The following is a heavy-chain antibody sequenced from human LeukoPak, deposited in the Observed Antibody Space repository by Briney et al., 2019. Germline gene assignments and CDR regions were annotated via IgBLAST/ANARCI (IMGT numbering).Heavy chain of an antibody. D-gene: IGHD6-19*01. V-gene: IGHV3-7*01. CDR1: GFTFTNYW. J-gene: IGHJ4*02. Sequence: TGGSLRLSCAASGFTFTNYWMSWVRQAPGKGLELVANIKQDRSEKYYVDSVKGRFTISRDNAKNSLYLQMNSLRAEDTAVYYCARGLSSGWYDPSGFDYWGQGTLVTVSS. CDR3: ARGLSSGWYDPSGFDY. CDR2: IKQDRSEK.